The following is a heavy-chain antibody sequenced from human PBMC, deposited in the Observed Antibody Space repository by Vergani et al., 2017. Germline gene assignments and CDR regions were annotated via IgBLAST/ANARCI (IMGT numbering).Heavy chain of an antibody. J-gene: IGHJ6*02. Sequence: QVQLVQSGAEVKKPGSSVKVSCKASGGTFSSYAISWVRQAPGQGLEWMGRIIPIFGTANYAQKFQGRVTITADESTSTAYMELGSLRSEYTAVSYCARAKDTAMVTWYYGMDVWGQGTTVTVSS. D-gene: IGHD5-18*01. CDR1: GGTFSSYA. CDR2: IIPIFGTA. CDR3: ARAKDTAMVTWYYGMDV. V-gene: IGHV1-69*13.